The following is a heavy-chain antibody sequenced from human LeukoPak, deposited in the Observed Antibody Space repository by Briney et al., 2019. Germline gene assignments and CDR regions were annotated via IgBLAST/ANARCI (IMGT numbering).Heavy chain of an antibody. V-gene: IGHV3-66*01. D-gene: IGHD3-22*01. CDR2: IYSGGST. Sequence: GGSLRLSCAASGFTVSSNYMSWVRQAPGKGLEWVSVIYSGGSTYYADSVKGRFTISRDNSKNTLYLQMNSLRAEDTAVYYCARDGDYYDSRGDAFDIWGQGAMVTVAS. J-gene: IGHJ3*02. CDR3: ARDGDYYDSRGDAFDI. CDR1: GFTVSSNY.